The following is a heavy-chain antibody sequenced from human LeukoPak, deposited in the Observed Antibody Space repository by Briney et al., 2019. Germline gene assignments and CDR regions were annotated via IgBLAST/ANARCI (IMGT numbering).Heavy chain of an antibody. CDR1: GFTFSSYS. Sequence: GGSLRLSCAASGFTFSSYSMNWVRQAPGKGLEWVSYISISSSTIYYADSVKGRFIISRDNAKNSLYLQMNSLRAEDTAVYYCARGNIGYCSSTSCYEGDYWGQGTLVTVSS. CDR3: ARGNIGYCSSTSCYEGDY. D-gene: IGHD2-2*01. V-gene: IGHV3-48*01. CDR2: ISISSSTI. J-gene: IGHJ4*02.